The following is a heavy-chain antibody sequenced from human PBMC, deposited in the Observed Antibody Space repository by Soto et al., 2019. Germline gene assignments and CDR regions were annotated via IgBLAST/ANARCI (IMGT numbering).Heavy chain of an antibody. CDR2: ISAYNGNT. V-gene: IGHV1-18*04. CDR3: AGNIRGYSGYEAVYYYGMDV. CDR1: GYTFTSYG. Sequence: QVQLVQSGAEVKKPGASVKVSCKASGYTFTSYGISWVRQAPGQGLEWMGWISAYNGNTNYAQKLQGRVTMTTYTSTSTAYMELRSLRSDATAVYYCAGNIRGYSGYEAVYYYGMDVWGQGTTVTVSS. J-gene: IGHJ6*02. D-gene: IGHD5-12*01.